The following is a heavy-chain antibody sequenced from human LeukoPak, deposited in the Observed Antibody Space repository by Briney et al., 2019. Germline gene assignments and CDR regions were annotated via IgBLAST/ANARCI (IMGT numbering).Heavy chain of an antibody. V-gene: IGHV4-4*09. D-gene: IGHD5-12*01. J-gene: IGHJ6*03. CDR3: ARRGGYSGYDYPLYYYYMDV. CDR2: IYTSGST. Sequence: NPSETPSLTCTVSGGSISSYYWSWIRQPPGKGLEWIGYIYTSGSTNYNPSLKSRVTISVDTSKNQFSLKLSSVTAADTAVYYCARRGGYSGYDYPLYYYYMDVWGKGTTVTVSS. CDR1: GGSISSYY.